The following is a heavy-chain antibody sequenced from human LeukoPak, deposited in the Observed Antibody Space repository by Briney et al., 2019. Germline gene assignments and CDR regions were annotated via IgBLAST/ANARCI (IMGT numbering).Heavy chain of an antibody. Sequence: GGSLRLSCAASGFPFSGFWMNWVRQAPGKGLEWVSYISSGSTTIYYADSVKGRFTISRDNAKNSLYLQMNSLRAEDTAVYYCAISGSYLDAFDIWGQGTMVTVSS. CDR1: GFPFSGFW. V-gene: IGHV3-48*01. CDR2: ISSGSTTI. D-gene: IGHD1-26*01. CDR3: AISGSYLDAFDI. J-gene: IGHJ3*02.